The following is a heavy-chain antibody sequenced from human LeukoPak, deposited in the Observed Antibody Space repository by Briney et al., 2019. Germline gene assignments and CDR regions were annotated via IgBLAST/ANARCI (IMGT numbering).Heavy chain of an antibody. CDR3: ARGTTTSYYYYYMDV. V-gene: IGHV5-51*01. CDR1: GYSFTSYW. D-gene: IGHD2/OR15-2a*01. Sequence: GESLQISCKGSGYSFTSYWIGWVRQMPGRGLEWIGIIYPGESDTRYSPSFQGQVTISADKSISTAYLQWSSLKASDTAMYYCARGTTTSYYYYYMDVWGKGTTVTVSS. CDR2: IYPGESDT. J-gene: IGHJ6*03.